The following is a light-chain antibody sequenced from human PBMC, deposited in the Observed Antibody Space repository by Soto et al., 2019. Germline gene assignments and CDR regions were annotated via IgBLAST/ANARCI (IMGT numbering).Light chain of an antibody. V-gene: IGLV2-14*01. Sequence: QSVLTQPASVSGSPGQSITISCTGTSSDVGAYHFVSWYQQHPGKAPKLMIYEVTYRPSGVSNRFSGSKSGNTASLTISGLQAEDEANYYCSSYTGSSNVVFGGGTKVTVL. CDR2: EVT. CDR3: SSYTGSSNVV. CDR1: SSDVGAYHF. J-gene: IGLJ2*01.